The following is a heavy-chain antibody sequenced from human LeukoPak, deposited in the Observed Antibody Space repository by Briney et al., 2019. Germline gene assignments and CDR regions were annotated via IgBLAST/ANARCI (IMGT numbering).Heavy chain of an antibody. CDR1: GASITSXY. CDR2: GHHSGTT. CDR3: ARWGESGDSVVHAFDI. D-gene: IGHD2-21*02. Sequence: SETXXXTXTXSGASITSXYWKWVRQSPGKGLEWIGYGHHSGTTNYNPSLESRGTISVDTSKNQFSLKLSSVSAADTAVYYCARWGESGDSVVHAFDIWGRGTMVTVSS. J-gene: IGHJ3*02. V-gene: IGHV4-59*01.